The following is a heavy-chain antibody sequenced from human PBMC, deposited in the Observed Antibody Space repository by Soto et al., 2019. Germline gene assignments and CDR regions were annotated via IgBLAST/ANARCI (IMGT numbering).Heavy chain of an antibody. CDR1: GFTFISYS. D-gene: IGHD2-15*01. CDR2: ISSSSTTK. J-gene: IGHJ5*02. V-gene: IGHV3-48*01. CDR3: ARDGCSGSNCLNWFDP. Sequence: GGSLRLSCAASGFTFISYSMNWVRQAPGKGLEWVSYISSSSTTKYYADSVKGRFTISRDNAKNSLYLQMNSLRAEDTAVYYCARDGCSGSNCLNWFDPWGQGTLVTVSS.